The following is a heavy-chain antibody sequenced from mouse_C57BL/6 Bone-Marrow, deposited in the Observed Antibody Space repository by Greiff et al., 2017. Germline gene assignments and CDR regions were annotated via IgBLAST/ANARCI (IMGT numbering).Heavy chain of an antibody. Sequence: EVQLQQSGTVLARPGASVKMSCKTSGYTFTSYWMHWVKQRPGQGLEWIGAIYPGNSDTSYNQKFKGKAKLTAVTSASTAYRELSSLTNEDSAVYYCTRRGFYYYGSSFFPWFAYWGQGTLVTVSA. CDR3: TRRGFYYYGSSFFPWFAY. CDR1: GYTFTSYW. D-gene: IGHD1-1*01. CDR2: IYPGNSDT. V-gene: IGHV1-5*01. J-gene: IGHJ3*01.